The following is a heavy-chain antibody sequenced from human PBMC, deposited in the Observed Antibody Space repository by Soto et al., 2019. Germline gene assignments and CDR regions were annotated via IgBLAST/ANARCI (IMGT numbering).Heavy chain of an antibody. Sequence: GESLKISCKGSGYSFTSYWIGWVRQMPGKGLEWMGIIYPGDSDTRYSPSFQGQVTISADKSISTAYLQWSSLKASDTAMYYCARLGCSSTSCSAGFDYWGQGTLVTVSS. D-gene: IGHD2-2*01. V-gene: IGHV5-51*01. CDR2: IYPGDSDT. CDR1: GYSFTSYW. J-gene: IGHJ4*02. CDR3: ARLGCSSTSCSAGFDY.